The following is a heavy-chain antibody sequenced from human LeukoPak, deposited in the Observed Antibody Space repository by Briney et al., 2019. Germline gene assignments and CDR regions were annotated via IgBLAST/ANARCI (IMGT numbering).Heavy chain of an antibody. Sequence: GASVKVSCKASGYTFTSYGINWVRQATGQGLEWMGWMNPNSGNTGYAQKFQGRVTMTRNTSISTAYMELSSLRSEDTAVYYCARYPPRYCTNGVCYTEPADYWGQGTLVTVSS. CDR2: MNPNSGNT. J-gene: IGHJ4*02. D-gene: IGHD2-8*01. CDR3: ARYPPRYCTNGVCYTEPADY. CDR1: GYTFTSYG. V-gene: IGHV1-8*01.